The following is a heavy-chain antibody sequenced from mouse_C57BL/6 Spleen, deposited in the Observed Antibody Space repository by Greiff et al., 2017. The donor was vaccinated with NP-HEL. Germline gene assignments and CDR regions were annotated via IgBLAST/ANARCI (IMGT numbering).Heavy chain of an antibody. Sequence: EVQLVESGGGLVKPGGSLKLSCAASGFTFSSYTMSWVRQTPEKRLEWVATISGGGGNTYYPDSVKGRFTISRDNAKNTLYLQMSSLRSEDTALYYCARQNDGYSYAMDYWGQGTSVTVSS. J-gene: IGHJ4*01. V-gene: IGHV5-9*01. CDR2: ISGGGGNT. CDR1: GFTFSSYT. CDR3: ARQNDGYSYAMDY. D-gene: IGHD2-3*01.